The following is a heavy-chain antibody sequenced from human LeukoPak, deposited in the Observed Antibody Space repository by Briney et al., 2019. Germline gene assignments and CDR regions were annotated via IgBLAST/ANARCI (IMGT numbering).Heavy chain of an antibody. J-gene: IGHJ4*02. Sequence: PGGSLRLSCAASGFTFSSYSMNWVRQAPGKGLEWVSSISSSSSYIYYADSVKGRFTISRDNAKNSLYLQMNSLRAEDTAVYYCARARGLRYYFDYWGQGTLVTVSS. CDR2: ISSSSSYI. V-gene: IGHV3-21*01. CDR3: ARARGLRYYFDY. CDR1: GFTFSSYS. D-gene: IGHD2-21*01.